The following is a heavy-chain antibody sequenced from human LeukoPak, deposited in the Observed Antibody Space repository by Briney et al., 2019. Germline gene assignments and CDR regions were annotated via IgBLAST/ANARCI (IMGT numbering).Heavy chain of an antibody. Sequence: ASVKVSCKAFGYTFTSYGISWVRQAPGQGLEWMGWISAYNGNTNYAQKLQGRVTMTTDTSTSTAYMEPRSLRSDDTAVYYCAREGYYDSSGYPPHFGYWGQGTLVTVSS. CDR2: ISAYNGNT. CDR1: GYTFTSYG. J-gene: IGHJ4*02. D-gene: IGHD3-22*01. V-gene: IGHV1-18*01. CDR3: AREGYYDSSGYPPHFGY.